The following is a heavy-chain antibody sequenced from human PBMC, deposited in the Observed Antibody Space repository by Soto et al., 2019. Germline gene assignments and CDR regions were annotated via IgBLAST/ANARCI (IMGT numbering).Heavy chain of an antibody. D-gene: IGHD2-15*01. CDR1: GFTFSSYA. J-gene: IGHJ6*02. CDR2: ISGSGGST. CDR3: AKDQDDYYYGMDV. V-gene: IGHV3-23*01. Sequence: GGSLRLSCAASGFTFSSYAMSWVRQAPGKGLEWVSAISGSGGSTYYADSVKGRFTISRDNSKNMLYLQMNSLRAEDTAVYYCAKDQDDYYYGMDVWGQGTTVTVSS.